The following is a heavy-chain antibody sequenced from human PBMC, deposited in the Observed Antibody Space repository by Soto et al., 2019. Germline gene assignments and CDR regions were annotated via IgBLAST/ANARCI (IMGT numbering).Heavy chain of an antibody. Sequence: PGGSLRLSCAASGFTVSSNYMSWVRQAPGKGLEWVSVIYSGGSTYYADSVKGRFTISRDNSKNTLYLHMNSLRAEDTAVYYCARARIAPAGYYSYRMDVWAQGTTVTVS. CDR2: IYSGGST. D-gene: IGHD6-13*01. J-gene: IGHJ6*02. V-gene: IGHV3-53*01. CDR1: GFTVSSNY. CDR3: ARARIAPAGYYSYRMDV.